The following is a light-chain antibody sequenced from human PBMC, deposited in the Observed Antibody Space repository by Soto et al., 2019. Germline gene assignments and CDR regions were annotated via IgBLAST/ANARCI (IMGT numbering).Light chain of an antibody. V-gene: IGKV3-15*01. CDR2: GAS. CDR3: QQYYNWPRT. J-gene: IGKJ5*01. CDR1: QNIHTN. Sequence: EIVITQTRSSLSRCPFEIATLSCRAGQNIHTNLAWYQQKPGQAPRLLFYGASTGATGLPARFSGSGSGTEFTLTINSLQAEDCAVYYCQQYYNWPRTFGQGTRLEIK.